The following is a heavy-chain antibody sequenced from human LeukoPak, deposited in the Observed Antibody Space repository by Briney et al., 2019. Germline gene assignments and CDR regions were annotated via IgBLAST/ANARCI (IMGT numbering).Heavy chain of an antibody. CDR3: AKEAGQDYGALDAFDV. Sequence: GGSLRLSCAASGFTFDDYAMYWVRQAPGKGLEWVSGISWNSGRIGYADSVKGRFTISRDNAKNSLYLQMNSLRAEDTAVYYCAKEAGQDYGALDAFDVWGQGTMVTVSS. CDR1: GFTFDDYA. CDR2: ISWNSGRI. D-gene: IGHD4-17*01. J-gene: IGHJ3*01. V-gene: IGHV3-9*01.